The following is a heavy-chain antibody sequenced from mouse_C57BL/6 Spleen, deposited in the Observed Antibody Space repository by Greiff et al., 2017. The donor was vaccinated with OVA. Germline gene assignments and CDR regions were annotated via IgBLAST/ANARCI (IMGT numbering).Heavy chain of an antibody. CDR1: EYAFPSHD. J-gene: IGHJ1*03. Sequence: EVQVVESGGGLVQPGESLKLSCESNEYAFPSHDMSWVRKTPEKRLELVAAINSDGGSTYYPDTMERRFIISRDNTKKTLYLQMSSLRSEDTTLYYCAREGPAGYFDVWGTGTTVTVSS. V-gene: IGHV5-2*01. CDR3: AREGPAGYFDV. CDR2: INSDGGST.